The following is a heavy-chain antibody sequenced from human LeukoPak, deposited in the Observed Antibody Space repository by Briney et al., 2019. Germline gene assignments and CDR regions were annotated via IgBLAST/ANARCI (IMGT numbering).Heavy chain of an antibody. CDR2: TYYSGST. Sequence: PSETLSLTCTVSGGSISSYYWSWIRQPPGKGLEWIGYTYYSGSTNYNPSLKSRVTISVDTSKNQFSLKLSSVTAADTAVYYCARGSLGWGSGWYPFDYWGQGTLVTVSS. D-gene: IGHD6-19*01. J-gene: IGHJ4*02. V-gene: IGHV4-59*01. CDR1: GGSISSYY. CDR3: ARGSLGWGSGWYPFDY.